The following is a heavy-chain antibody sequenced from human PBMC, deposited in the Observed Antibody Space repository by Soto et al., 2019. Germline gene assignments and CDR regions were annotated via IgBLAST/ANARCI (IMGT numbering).Heavy chain of an antibody. CDR1: GGSISSSSYY. D-gene: IGHD3-22*01. CDR2: IYYSGST. J-gene: IGHJ6*02. CDR3: ARTDGYLDYYYYYGMDV. V-gene: IGHV4-39*01. Sequence: SETLSLTCTVSGGSISSSSYYWGWIRQPPGKGLEWIGSIYYSGSTYYNPSLKSRVTISVDTSKNQFSLKLSSVTAADTAVYYCARTDGYLDYYYYYGMDVWGQGTTVTVSS.